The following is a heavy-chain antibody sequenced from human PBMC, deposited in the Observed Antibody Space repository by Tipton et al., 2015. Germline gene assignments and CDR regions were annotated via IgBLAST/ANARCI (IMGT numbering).Heavy chain of an antibody. V-gene: IGHV4-30-4*01. Sequence: TLSLTCTVSGDSMNSYDFHWTWIRQPPGKGLEWIGYIYYSGSTFNNPSLKSRVIISVDTSKKQFSLKLSSVTAADTAVYYCARRGVTSRSWWYFDLWGRGTLVTVSS. D-gene: IGHD2-21*02. J-gene: IGHJ2*01. CDR3: ARRGVTSRSWWYFDL. CDR1: GDSMNSYDFH. CDR2: IYYSGST.